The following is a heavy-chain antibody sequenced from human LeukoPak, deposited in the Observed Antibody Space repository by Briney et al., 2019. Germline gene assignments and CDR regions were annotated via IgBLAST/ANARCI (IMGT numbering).Heavy chain of an antibody. Sequence: SETLSLTCAVSAASFSSHYWTWIRQSPGKGLEWIGYISYIGSTNYNPSLKSRVTISIDTSRNQFSLKLRSVTAADTAVYYCARDLVTVTKGFDIWGQGTMVSVSS. CDR3: ARDLVTVTKGFDI. J-gene: IGHJ3*02. D-gene: IGHD4-17*01. CDR1: AASFSSHY. CDR2: ISYIGST. V-gene: IGHV4-59*11.